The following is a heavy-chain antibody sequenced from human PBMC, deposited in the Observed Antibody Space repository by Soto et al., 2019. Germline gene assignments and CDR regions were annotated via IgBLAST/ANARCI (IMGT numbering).Heavy chain of an antibody. D-gene: IGHD2-8*01. Sequence: ASVKVSCNGFGYNFMTYGINWVRQAPAQGLEWVVWIIPYSGYTHSAQKFHGRLTLTTDTASSTAYMELEVVRSDDKVLHFCAREDTVLIPAAQPAQFDSWGQGTLVTVSS. V-gene: IGHV1-18*01. J-gene: IGHJ4*02. CDR1: GYNFMTYG. CDR2: IIPYSGYT. CDR3: AREDTVLIPAAQPAQFDS.